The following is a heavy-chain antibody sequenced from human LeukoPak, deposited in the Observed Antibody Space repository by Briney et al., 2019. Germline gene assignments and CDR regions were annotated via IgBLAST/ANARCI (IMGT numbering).Heavy chain of an antibody. D-gene: IGHD4-17*01. CDR3: ARGGNVDDYGDQRPYDWFDP. V-gene: IGHV1-8*03. CDR2: MNPNSGNT. CDR1: GYTFTSYD. J-gene: IGHJ5*02. Sequence: ASVKVSRKASGYTFTSYDINWVRQATGQGLAWMGWMNPNSGNTGYAKKFQCRVTITRNTSISTAYMELSSLRSEDTAVYYCARGGNVDDYGDQRPYDWFDPWGQGTLVTVSS.